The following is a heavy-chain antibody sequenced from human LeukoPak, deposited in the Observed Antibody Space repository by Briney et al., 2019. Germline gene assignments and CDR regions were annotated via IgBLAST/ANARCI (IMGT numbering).Heavy chain of an antibody. CDR1: GGSISSGSYY. CDR3: ARDYYDSSAYQYYFDY. CDR2: IYTSGNT. V-gene: IGHV4-61*02. J-gene: IGHJ4*02. Sequence: SQTLSLTCTVSGGSISSGSYYWSWIRQPAGKGLEWIGRIYTSGNTNYNPSLKSRVTISVDTSKNQFSLKLSSVTAADTAVYYCARDYYDSSAYQYYFDYWGQGALVTVSP. D-gene: IGHD3-22*01.